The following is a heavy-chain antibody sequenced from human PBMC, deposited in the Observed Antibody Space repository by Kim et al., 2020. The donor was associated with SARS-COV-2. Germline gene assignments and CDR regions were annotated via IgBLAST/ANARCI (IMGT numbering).Heavy chain of an antibody. V-gene: IGHV1-69*01. CDR2: TA. CDR3: AKLLRRGDDY. Sequence: TANYAQKFQGRVTITADESTSTAYMELSSLRSEDTAVYYCAKLLRRGDDYWGQGTLVTVSS. D-gene: IGHD2-21*01. J-gene: IGHJ4*02.